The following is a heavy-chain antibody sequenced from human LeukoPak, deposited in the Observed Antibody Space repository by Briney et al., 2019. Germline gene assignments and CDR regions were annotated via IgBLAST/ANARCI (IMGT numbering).Heavy chain of an antibody. D-gene: IGHD1-7*01. V-gene: IGHV3-11*04. CDR1: GFTFSDYY. Sequence: GGSLRLSCAASGFTFSDYYMSWIRQAPGKGLEWVSYISSSGSTIYYADSVKGRITISRDNAKNSLYLQMNSLRAEDTAVYYCARAITGTTGPPPYYYYYYMDVWGKGTTVTVSS. CDR3: ARAITGTTGPPPYYYYYYMDV. CDR2: ISSSGSTI. J-gene: IGHJ6*03.